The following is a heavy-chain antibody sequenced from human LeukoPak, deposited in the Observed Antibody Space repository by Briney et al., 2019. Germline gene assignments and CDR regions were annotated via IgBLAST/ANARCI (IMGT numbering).Heavy chain of an antibody. CDR1: GVSFSGHY. J-gene: IGHJ4*02. V-gene: IGHV4-34*01. CDR3: ARGRYVTTRGGAAAGFLDY. CDR2: INHGGST. Sequence: SETLSLTCAVSGVSFSGHYWNWIRQPPGKGLEWIGEINHGGSTNYNPSLKSRVTISVGTSQNQFSLRLSSVTAADTAVYYCARGRYVTTRGGAAAGFLDYWGQGTLVTVST. D-gene: IGHD6-13*01.